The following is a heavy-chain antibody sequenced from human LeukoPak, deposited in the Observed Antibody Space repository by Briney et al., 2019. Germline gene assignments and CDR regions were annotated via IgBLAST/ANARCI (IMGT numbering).Heavy chain of an antibody. J-gene: IGHJ4*02. Sequence: ASVKVSCKAAGYTFTGYCMHWVRQAPGQGLEWMGWINPNSGGTSYAQKFQGRVTMSRDTSISTAYMELSRLRSDDTAVYYCARVWQVVAASAYWGQGTLVTVSS. CDR1: GYTFTGYC. CDR3: ARVWQVVAASAY. CDR2: INPNSGGT. V-gene: IGHV1-2*02. D-gene: IGHD2-15*01.